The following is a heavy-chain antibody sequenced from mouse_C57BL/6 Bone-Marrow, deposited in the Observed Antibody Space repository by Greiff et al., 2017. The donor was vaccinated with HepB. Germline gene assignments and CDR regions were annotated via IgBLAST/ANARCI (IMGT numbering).Heavy chain of an antibody. CDR3: ARWEGCNWAYYFDY. D-gene: IGHD4-1*01. J-gene: IGHJ2*01. Sequence: VQLQQPGAELVKPGASVKLSCKASGYTFTSYWMQWVKQRPGQGLEWIGEIDPSDCYTNYNQKFKGKATLTVDTSSSTAYMQLSSLTSEDSAVYYCARWEGCNWAYYFDYWGQGTTLTVSS. V-gene: IGHV1-50*01. CDR1: GYTFTSYW. CDR2: IDPSDCYT.